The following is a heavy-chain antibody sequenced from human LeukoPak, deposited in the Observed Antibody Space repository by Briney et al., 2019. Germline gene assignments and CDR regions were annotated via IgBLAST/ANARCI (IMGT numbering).Heavy chain of an antibody. D-gene: IGHD1-7*01. V-gene: IGHV3-72*01. CDR1: GFTFSDHY. J-gene: IGHJ4*02. CDR2: IRNKANSYDT. Sequence: GGSLRLSCAASGFTFSDHYMVWVRRAPGKGLEWVGRIRNKANSYDTEYAASVKGRFTISRDDSENSLYLQLNSLKTEDTAVYYCARAGTSYLSGVTDCSGQRTLVTVSS. CDR3: ARAGTSYLSGVTDC.